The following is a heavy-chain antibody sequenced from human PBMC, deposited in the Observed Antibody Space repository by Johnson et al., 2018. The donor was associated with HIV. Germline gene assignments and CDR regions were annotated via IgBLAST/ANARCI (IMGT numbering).Heavy chain of an antibody. Sequence: QVQLVESGGDLVKPGGSLRLSCAASGFTFSDYCMSWIRQAPGKGLEWVSYISTSGDTTYYADSVKGRFTISRDTAENSLYLQMNSLRPEDTAVYYCAKDLPSGWDGGDAFDIWGQGTMVIVSS. J-gene: IGHJ3*02. CDR1: GFTFSDYC. D-gene: IGHD6-19*01. V-gene: IGHV3-11*04. CDR2: ISTSGDTT. CDR3: AKDLPSGWDGGDAFDI.